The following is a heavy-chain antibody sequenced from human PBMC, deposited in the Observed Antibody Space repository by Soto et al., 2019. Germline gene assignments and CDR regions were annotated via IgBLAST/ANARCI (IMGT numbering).Heavy chain of an antibody. CDR1: GYSFTSYW. D-gene: IGHD5-12*01. Sequence: GESLKICSXGSGYSFTSYWIGWVRQMSGKGLEWMGIIYPGDSDTRYSPSFQGQVTISADKSISTAYLQWSSLKASDTAMYYCARNAPWSLYIGYALFAFDIWGQGTMVTVSS. CDR3: ARNAPWSLYIGYALFAFDI. V-gene: IGHV5-51*01. J-gene: IGHJ3*02. CDR2: IYPGDSDT.